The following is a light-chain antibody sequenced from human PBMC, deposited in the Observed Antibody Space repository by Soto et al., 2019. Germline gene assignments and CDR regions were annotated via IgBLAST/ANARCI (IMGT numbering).Light chain of an antibody. CDR2: EVS. J-gene: IGLJ3*02. V-gene: IGLV2-14*01. CDR3: LSYTSTNTRV. Sequence: QSVLTQPASVSGPPGQSITISCTGSSSDVGGYDYVSWHQQHPGKAPKLIIYEVSNRPSGVSNRFSGSKSGNTASLTISGLLAEDEADYYCLSYTSTNTRVFGGGTKLTVL. CDR1: SSDVGGYDY.